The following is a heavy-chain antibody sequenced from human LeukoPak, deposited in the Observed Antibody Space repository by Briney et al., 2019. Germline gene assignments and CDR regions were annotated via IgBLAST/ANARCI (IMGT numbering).Heavy chain of an antibody. CDR2: MYTSGST. V-gene: IGHV4-61*02. D-gene: IGHD2-15*01. J-gene: IGHJ3*02. CDR1: GGSINSGNYY. CDR3: TRYLGYCSGGSCLQWAFDI. Sequence: SETLSLTCAVSGGSINSGNYYWSWIRQPAGKGLEWIGRMYTSGSTNYNPSLKSRVSISVDTSKNQFSLKLTSVTAADTAVYYCTRYLGYCSGGSCLQWAFDIWGQGTMVTVSS.